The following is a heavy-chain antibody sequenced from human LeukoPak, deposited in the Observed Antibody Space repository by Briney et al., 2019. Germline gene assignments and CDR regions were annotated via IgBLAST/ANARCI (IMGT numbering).Heavy chain of an antibody. J-gene: IGHJ4*02. D-gene: IGHD2-2*01. CDR1: GYTFTVYH. CDR3: ARDYCSSTSCLFDY. Sequence: VKVSCNASGYTFTVYHLLWVRQAPGHGLEWRVGINNNSGDTIYAQEFQGRVTMTMDTSISTAYMELSRLRSDDTAVYYCARDYCSSTSCLFDYWGQGTLVTVSS. CDR2: INNNSGDT. V-gene: IGHV1-2*02.